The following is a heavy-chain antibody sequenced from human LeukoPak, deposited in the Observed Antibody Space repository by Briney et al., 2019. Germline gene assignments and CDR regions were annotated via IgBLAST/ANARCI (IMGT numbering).Heavy chain of an antibody. Sequence: PGGSLRLSCAASGFTFSSNYMSWVRQAPGKGLEWVSVIYSGGSTYYADSVKGRFTISRDNSKNTLYLQMNSLRAEDTAVYYCARGLYGDYVLDYWGQGTLVTVSS. J-gene: IGHJ4*02. CDR2: IYSGGST. CDR3: ARGLYGDYVLDY. V-gene: IGHV3-53*01. CDR1: GFTFSSNY. D-gene: IGHD4-17*01.